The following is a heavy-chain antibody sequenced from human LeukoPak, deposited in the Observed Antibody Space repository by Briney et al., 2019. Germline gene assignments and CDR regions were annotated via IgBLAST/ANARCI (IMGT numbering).Heavy chain of an antibody. V-gene: IGHV1-69*13. J-gene: IGHJ4*02. CDR3: ARGGTGTTPDFDY. CDR1: GGTFSSYA. Sequence: ASVNVSCKASGGTFSSYAISWVRQAPGQGLEWMEGIIPIFGTANYAQKFQGRVTITADESTSTAYMELSSLRSEDTAVYYCARGGTGTTPDFDYWGQGTLVTVSS. D-gene: IGHD1-7*01. CDR2: IIPIFGTA.